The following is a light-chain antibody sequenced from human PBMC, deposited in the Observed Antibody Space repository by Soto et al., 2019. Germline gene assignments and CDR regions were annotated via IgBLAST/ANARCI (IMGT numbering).Light chain of an antibody. J-gene: IGKJ4*01. CDR2: GAS. V-gene: IGKV3D-15*01. Sequence: EIVMTQSPATLSVSPGERATLSCRASQSVSSNLAWYQQKPCQAPRLLIYGASTRATGIPARFSGSGSGTEFTLTISSLQSEDFAGYHCQQYNKWPPLTFGGENKVEIK. CDR1: QSVSSN. CDR3: QQYNKWPPLT.